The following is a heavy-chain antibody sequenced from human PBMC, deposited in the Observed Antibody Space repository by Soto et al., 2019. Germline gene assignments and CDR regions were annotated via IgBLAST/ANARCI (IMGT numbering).Heavy chain of an antibody. CDR1: GFTFSGYA. Sequence: PGGSLILSCAAAGFTFSGYAMSWVRQAPGKGLEWVSAISGSGGSTYYADSVKGRFTISRDNSKNTLYLQMNSLRAEDTAVYYCAKAGGSGYAGGDYYYYMDVWGKGTTVTVSS. J-gene: IGHJ6*03. CDR3: AKAGGSGYAGGDYYYYMDV. CDR2: ISGSGGST. D-gene: IGHD5-12*01. V-gene: IGHV3-23*01.